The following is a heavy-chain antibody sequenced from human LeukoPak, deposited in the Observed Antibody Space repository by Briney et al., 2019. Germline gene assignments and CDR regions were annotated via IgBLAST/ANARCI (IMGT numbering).Heavy chain of an antibody. CDR3: ARRSGTYHAFDI. V-gene: IGHV4-39*01. CDR1: GGSISSNGYY. Sequence: SETLSLTCTVSGGSISSNGYYWGWIRQPPGKGLEWIGSFYYTGSTFYSPSLKSRVTISVDTSRNQFSLKLSSVTAADTAVYYCARRSGTYHAFDIWGQGTMVTVSS. J-gene: IGHJ3*02. D-gene: IGHD1-26*01. CDR2: FYYTGST.